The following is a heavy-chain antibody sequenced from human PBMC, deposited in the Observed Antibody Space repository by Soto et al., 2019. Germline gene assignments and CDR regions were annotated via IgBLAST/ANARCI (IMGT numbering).Heavy chain of an antibody. J-gene: IGHJ4*01. CDR3: VRDLSRMSTVARGF. V-gene: IGHV3-23*01. CDR2: IIGSGSKT. Sequence: PGGSLRLSCAASGITFSNYAMGWVRQAPGKRLEWVSSIIGSGSKTYYANSVKGRFTIFRHNSKNILFLQMNSMRAEDTAVYYLVRDLSRMSTVARGFWGHGTLVAVSS. D-gene: IGHD4-17*01. CDR1: GITFSNYA.